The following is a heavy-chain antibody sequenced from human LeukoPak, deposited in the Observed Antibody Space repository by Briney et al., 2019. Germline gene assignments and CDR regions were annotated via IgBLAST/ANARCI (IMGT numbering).Heavy chain of an antibody. CDR1: GGTFSSYA. D-gene: IGHD3-22*01. CDR2: IIPIFGTA. V-gene: IGHV1-69*13. J-gene: IGHJ4*02. CDR3: ARAMTSGYYYGSIDY. Sequence: SVNVSCKASGGTFSSYAISWVRQAPGQGLEWMGGIIPIFGTANYAQKFQGRVTITADESTSTAYMELSSLRSEDTAVYYCARAMTSGYYYGSIDYWGQGTLVTVSS.